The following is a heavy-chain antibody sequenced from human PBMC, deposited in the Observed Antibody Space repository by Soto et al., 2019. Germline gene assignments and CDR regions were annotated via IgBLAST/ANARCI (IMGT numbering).Heavy chain of an antibody. CDR2: IYYSGST. J-gene: IGHJ5*02. V-gene: IGHV4-59*01. CDR1: GGSISSYY. Sequence: TSETLSLTCTVSGGSISSYYWSWIRQPPGKGLEWIGYIYYSGSTNYNPSLKSRVTISVDTSKNQFSLKLSSVTAADTAVYYCARGLREGYNISPWWFDPWGKGTLVT. CDR3: ARGLREGYNISPWWFDP. D-gene: IGHD5-12*01.